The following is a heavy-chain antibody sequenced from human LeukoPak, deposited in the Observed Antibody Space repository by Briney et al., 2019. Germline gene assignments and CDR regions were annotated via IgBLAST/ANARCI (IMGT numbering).Heavy chain of an antibody. CDR3: ARHRSGWLQSSFDY. J-gene: IGHJ4*02. CDR1: GVSISSSNSY. Sequence: SETLSLTCTVSGVSISSSNSYWGWIRQPPGKGLEWIGSIYYSGNTYYNASLKSQVSISIDTSKNQFSLRLTSVTAADTAVYYCARHRSGWLQSSFDYWGQGTLVTVSS. V-gene: IGHV4-39*01. D-gene: IGHD5-24*01. CDR2: IYYSGNT.